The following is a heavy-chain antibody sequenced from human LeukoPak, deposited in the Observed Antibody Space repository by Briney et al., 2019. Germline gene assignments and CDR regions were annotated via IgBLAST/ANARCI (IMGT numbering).Heavy chain of an antibody. J-gene: IGHJ4*02. D-gene: IGHD2-8*01. CDR2: IYYSGST. CDR1: GDSISSGAYY. V-gene: IGHV4-39*07. CDR3: ARDVSPNGVVDY. Sequence: SGTLSLTCTVSGDSISSGAYYWGWVRQPPGKGLEWVGSIYYSGSTYDNPTLKSRVTISVDTSRNQFSPKLSSVTAADTAVYYCARDVSPNGVVDYWGQGTLVTVSS.